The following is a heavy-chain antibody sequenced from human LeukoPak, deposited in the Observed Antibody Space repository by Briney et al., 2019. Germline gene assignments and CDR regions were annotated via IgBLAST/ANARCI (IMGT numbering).Heavy chain of an antibody. CDR1: GFTFSSYC. CDR3: ARDLPYCGGDCLTFDY. J-gene: IGHJ4*02. CDR2: IKQDGSEK. D-gene: IGHD2-21*01. Sequence: PGGSLRLSCAASGFTFSSYCMSWVRQAPGKGLEWVANIKQDGSEKYYVDSVKGRFTISRDNAKPSLYLQMNSLRAEDTAVYYCARDLPYCGGDCLTFDYWGQGTLVTVSS. V-gene: IGHV3-7*01.